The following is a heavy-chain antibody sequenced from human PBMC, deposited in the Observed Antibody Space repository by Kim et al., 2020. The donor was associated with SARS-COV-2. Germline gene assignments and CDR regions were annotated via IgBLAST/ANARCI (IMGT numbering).Heavy chain of an antibody. V-gene: IGHV4-31*03. D-gene: IGHD3-10*01. Sequence: SETLSLTCTVSGGSISRGGDFWSWIRQHPGKGLEWIGYIYNSGTTYYNPSLKSRVTISVDTSKNQFSLKVKSVTAADTAVYFCARANFYDSGSYYIFDSWGQGTLVTVSS. J-gene: IGHJ4*02. CDR3: ARANFYDSGSYYIFDS. CDR1: GGSISRGGDF. CDR2: IYNSGTT.